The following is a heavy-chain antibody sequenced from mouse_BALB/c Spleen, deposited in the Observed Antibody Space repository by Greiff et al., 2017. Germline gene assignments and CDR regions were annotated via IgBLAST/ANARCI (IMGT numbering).Heavy chain of an antibody. V-gene: IGHV1-14*01. Sequence: EVKVVESGPELVKPGASVKMSCKASGYTFTSYVMHWVKQKPGQGLEWIGYINPYNDGTKYNEKFKGKATLTSDKSSSTAYMELSSLTSEDSAVYYCARFDGYYDYAMDYWGQGTSVTVSS. J-gene: IGHJ4*01. CDR2: INPYNDGT. CDR3: ARFDGYYDYAMDY. CDR1: GYTFTSYV. D-gene: IGHD2-3*01.